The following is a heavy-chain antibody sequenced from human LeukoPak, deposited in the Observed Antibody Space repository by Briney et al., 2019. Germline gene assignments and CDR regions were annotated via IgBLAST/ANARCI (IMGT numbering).Heavy chain of an antibody. J-gene: IGHJ3*02. CDR1: GYTFTGYY. CDR3: ARGPDPRLINDDAFDI. CDR2: INPNSGGT. V-gene: IGHV1-2*02. D-gene: IGHD3-16*01. Sequence: ASVKVSRKASGYTFTGYYMHWVRQAPGQGLEWMGWINPNSGGTNYAQKFQGRVTMTRDTSISTAYMELSRLRSDDTAVYYCARGPDPRLINDDAFDIWGQGTMVTVSS.